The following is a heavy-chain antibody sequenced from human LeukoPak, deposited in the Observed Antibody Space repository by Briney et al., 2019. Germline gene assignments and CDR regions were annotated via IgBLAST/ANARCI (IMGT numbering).Heavy chain of an antibody. CDR1: GYTLTELS. J-gene: IGHJ4*02. Sequence: ASVKVPCKVSGYTLTELSMHWVRQAPGKGLEWMGGFDPEDGETIYAQKFQGRVTMTEDTSTDTAYMELSSLRSEDTAVYYCATDLRFSPTAADYWGQGTLVTVSS. D-gene: IGHD4-11*01. CDR3: ATDLRFSPTAADY. V-gene: IGHV1-24*01. CDR2: FDPEDGET.